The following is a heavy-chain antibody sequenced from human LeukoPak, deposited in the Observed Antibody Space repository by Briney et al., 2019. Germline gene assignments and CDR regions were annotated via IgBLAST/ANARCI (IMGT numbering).Heavy chain of an antibody. D-gene: IGHD1-26*01. V-gene: IGHV3-9*01. CDR3: AKGGNLVGASFDY. J-gene: IGHJ4*02. CDR2: ISWNSGSI. Sequence: GGSLRLSCAASGFTFDDYAMPWVRQAPGKGLEWVSGISWNSGSIGYADSVKGRFTISRDNAKNSLYLQMNSLRAEDTALYYCAKGGNLVGASFDYWGQGTLVTVSS. CDR1: GFTFDDYA.